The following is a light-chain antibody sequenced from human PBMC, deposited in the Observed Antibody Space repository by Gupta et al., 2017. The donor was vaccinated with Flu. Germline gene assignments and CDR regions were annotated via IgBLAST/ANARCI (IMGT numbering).Light chain of an antibody. J-gene: IGLJ1*01. Sequence: SSYVCGYNYFSWYQQHPGKAPKLLIYSVTIRPSGVSDRFSGSKSGNTASLAISGLQAEDEADYYCSSYTSSSTLVVFGTGTKVTVL. CDR1: SSYVCGYNY. CDR2: SVT. V-gene: IGLV2-14*04. CDR3: SSYTSSSTLVV.